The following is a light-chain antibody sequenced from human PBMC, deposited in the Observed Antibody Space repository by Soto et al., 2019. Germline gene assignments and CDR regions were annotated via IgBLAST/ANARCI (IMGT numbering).Light chain of an antibody. CDR2: GAS. V-gene: IGKV3-20*01. Sequence: EIVLTQSPGTLSLSPGERATLSCRASQSVSSSYLAWYQRRPGQAPRLLIYGASSRAAGIPDRFSGSGSGTDFALTIARLEPEDFAVYYCQQYDSSPSFGPGTKVDIK. J-gene: IGKJ3*01. CDR3: QQYDSSPS. CDR1: QSVSSSY.